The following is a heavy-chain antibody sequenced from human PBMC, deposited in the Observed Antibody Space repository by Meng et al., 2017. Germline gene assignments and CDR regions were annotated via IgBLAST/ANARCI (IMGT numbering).Heavy chain of an antibody. V-gene: IGHV3-30*04. D-gene: IGHD5-18*01. Sequence: GESLKISCAASGFTFSSYAMHWVRQAPGKGLEWGAVISYDGSNKYYADSVKGRFTISRDNSKNTLYLQMNSLRAEDTAVYYCARDREIQLWGGAFDIWGQGTMVTVSS. CDR1: GFTFSSYA. CDR3: ARDREIQLWGGAFDI. CDR2: ISYDGSNK. J-gene: IGHJ3*02.